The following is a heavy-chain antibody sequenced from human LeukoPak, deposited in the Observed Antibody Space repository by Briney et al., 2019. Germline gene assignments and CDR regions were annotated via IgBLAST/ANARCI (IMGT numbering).Heavy chain of an antibody. CDR3: ARVRSSGPPLD. V-gene: IGHV3-33*01. Sequence: PGRSLRLSCAASGFTFSSYGMHWVRQASGKGLEWVAVIWYDGSNKYYADSVKGRFTISRDNSKNTLYLQMNSLRAEDTAVYYCARVRSSGPPLDWGQGTMVTVSS. CDR2: IWYDGSNK. J-gene: IGHJ3*01. CDR1: GFTFSSYG. D-gene: IGHD3-10*01.